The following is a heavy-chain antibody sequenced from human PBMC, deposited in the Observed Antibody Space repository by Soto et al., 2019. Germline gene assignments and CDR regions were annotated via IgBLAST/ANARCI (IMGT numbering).Heavy chain of an antibody. D-gene: IGHD5-12*01. CDR2: INHSGTT. CDR1: GGSFNDYY. V-gene: IGHV4-34*01. J-gene: IGHJ6*02. CDR3: AREIPRDGYNFGSGAMGV. Sequence: SETLSLTCAVYGGSFNDYYWSWIRQPPGKGLEWIGEINHSGTTNYNPSLKSRVTISQDTSKFQFSLSLTSVTAADTAVYYCAREIPRDGYNFGSGAMGVWGQGTTVTVSS.